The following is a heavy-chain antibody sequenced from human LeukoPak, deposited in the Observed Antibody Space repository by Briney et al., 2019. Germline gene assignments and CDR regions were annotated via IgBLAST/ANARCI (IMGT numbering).Heavy chain of an antibody. CDR3: ARDGRYCSGGSCYSRVFGGDWFDP. CDR2: INPNSGGT. D-gene: IGHD2-15*01. V-gene: IGHV1-2*02. J-gene: IGHJ5*02. CDR1: GYTFTGYY. Sequence: GASVKVSCKASGYTFTGYYMHWVRQAPGQGLEWMGWINPNSGGTNYAQKFQGRVTMTRDTSISTAYMELSRLRSDDTAVYYCARDGRYCSGGSCYSRVFGGDWFDPWGQGTLVTVSS.